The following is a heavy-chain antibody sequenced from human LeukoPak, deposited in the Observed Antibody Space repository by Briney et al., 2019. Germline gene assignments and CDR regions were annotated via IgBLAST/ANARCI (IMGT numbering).Heavy chain of an antibody. CDR2: ISTGGSNI. J-gene: IGHJ4*02. CDR1: GFTFNSYE. V-gene: IGHV3-48*03. D-gene: IGHD2-2*01. Sequence: GGSLRLSCVASGFTFNSYEMSWVRQAPGKGLEWVPYISTGGSNIYHADSVKGRFTISRDNAKNSLYLQMNSLRAEDTAVYYCARRYCSSTSCLLDYWGQGTLVTVSS. CDR3: ARRYCSSTSCLLDY.